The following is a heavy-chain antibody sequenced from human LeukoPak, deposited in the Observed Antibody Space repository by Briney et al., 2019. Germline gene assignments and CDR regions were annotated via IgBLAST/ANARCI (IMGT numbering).Heavy chain of an antibody. CDR1: GGSISRGGYY. Sequence: SETLSLTSTVSGGSISRGGYYWSWIRHHPGKGLEWIGYIYYSGSTYHNPSLKSRVTISVDTSKNQFSLKLSSVTAADTAVYYCARDGSRRSEADYWGQGTLVTVSS. V-gene: IGHV4-31*03. J-gene: IGHJ4*02. CDR3: ARDGSRRSEADY. D-gene: IGHD1-26*01. CDR2: IYYSGST.